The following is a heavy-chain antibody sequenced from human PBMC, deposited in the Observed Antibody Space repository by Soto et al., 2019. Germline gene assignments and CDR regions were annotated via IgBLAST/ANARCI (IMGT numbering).Heavy chain of an antibody. J-gene: IGHJ4*02. D-gene: IGHD3-9*01. CDR3: ARLEGLATISYYFDF. Sequence: QLQLQESGPGLVKPSETLSLTCSVSGDSINSDKYYWGWIRQPPGKGLEWIGSIYFRGNTYYNPSLQTRVTISLDKSKCQFSLKLNSVTAADSAVYFWARLEGLATISYYFDFWGQGALVTVSS. CDR1: GDSINSDKYY. V-gene: IGHV4-39*01. CDR2: IYFRGNT.